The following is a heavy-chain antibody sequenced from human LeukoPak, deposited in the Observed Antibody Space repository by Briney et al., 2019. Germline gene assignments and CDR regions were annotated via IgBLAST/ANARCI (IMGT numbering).Heavy chain of an antibody. Sequence: PSETLSLTCTVSGDSISNRNCWTWVRQPPGKGLEWIGEIYHNGATNYKPSLKSRVTMSLDKSKNQFSLKLGSVTAADTAVYYCAAIAGVPLPIVNWGQGTLVTVSS. J-gene: IGHJ4*02. D-gene: IGHD6-13*01. CDR1: GDSISNRNC. V-gene: IGHV4-4*02. CDR2: IYHNGAT. CDR3: AAIAGVPLPIVN.